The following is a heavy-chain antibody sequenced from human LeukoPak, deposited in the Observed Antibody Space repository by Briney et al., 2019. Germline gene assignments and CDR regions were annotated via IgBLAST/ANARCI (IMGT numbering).Heavy chain of an antibody. CDR3: ARGEVDCSTTSCYGGSDY. CDR1: GFTFNIYA. J-gene: IGHJ4*02. Sequence: GGSLRLSCAASGFTFNIYAMSWVRQAPGKGPEWVSTISGSGGSTYYADSVKGRFTISRDNSKNTLCLQMNSLRAEDTAVYYCARGEVDCSTTSCYGGSDYWGQGTLVTVSS. V-gene: IGHV3-23*01. CDR2: ISGSGGST. D-gene: IGHD2-2*01.